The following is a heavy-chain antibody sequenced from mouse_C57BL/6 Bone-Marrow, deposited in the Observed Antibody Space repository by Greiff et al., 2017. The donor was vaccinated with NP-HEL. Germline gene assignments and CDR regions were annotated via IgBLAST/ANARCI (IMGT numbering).Heavy chain of an antibody. CDR2: IYPRSGNT. CDR3: ADYYGSRGYWYFDV. V-gene: IGHV1-81*01. Sequence: VQLQQSGAELARPGASVKLSCKASGYTFTSYGISWVKQRTGQGLEWIGEIYPRSGNTYYNEKFKGEATLTADKSSSTAYMELRSLTSEDSAVYFCADYYGSRGYWYFDVWGTGTTVTVSS. CDR1: GYTFTSYG. D-gene: IGHD1-1*01. J-gene: IGHJ1*03.